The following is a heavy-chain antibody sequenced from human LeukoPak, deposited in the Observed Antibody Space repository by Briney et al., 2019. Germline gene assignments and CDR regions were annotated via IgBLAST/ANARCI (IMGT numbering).Heavy chain of an antibody. Sequence: HPGGSLRLSCAASGFTVSSNYMSWVRQAPGKGLEWVSIIYSDGSTYYADSVKGRFTISRDNSKNTLYLQMNSLRAEDTAVYYCAKGEYVGSGSYYFDYWGQGTLVTVSS. CDR2: IYSDGST. V-gene: IGHV3-66*01. D-gene: IGHD3-10*01. CDR3: AKGEYVGSGSYYFDY. CDR1: GFTVSSNY. J-gene: IGHJ4*02.